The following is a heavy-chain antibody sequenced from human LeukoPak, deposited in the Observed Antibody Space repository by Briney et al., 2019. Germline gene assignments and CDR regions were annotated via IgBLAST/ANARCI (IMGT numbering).Heavy chain of an antibody. D-gene: IGHD6-13*01. Sequence: GGSLRLSCAASGFTFSSYSMNWVRQAPGKGLEWVSYISSNSITIYYADSVKGRFTISRDSAKNSLYLQMNSLRDEDTAVYYCAWGYSALDYWGQGTLVTVSS. CDR1: GFTFSSYS. V-gene: IGHV3-48*02. CDR2: ISSNSITI. J-gene: IGHJ4*02. CDR3: AWGYSALDY.